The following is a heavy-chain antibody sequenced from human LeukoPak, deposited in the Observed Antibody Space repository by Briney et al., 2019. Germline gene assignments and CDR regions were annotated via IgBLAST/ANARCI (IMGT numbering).Heavy chain of an antibody. CDR2: ISSSGSTI. J-gene: IGHJ4*02. Sequence: GGSLRVSCAASGLTFNTYTMSWVRQAPGKGLEWISTISSSGSTISYADSVKGRFTISRDNAKNSLDLQMSSLRGEDTAVYYCARGSHFFDYWGQGTLVTVSS. CDR1: GLTFNTYT. CDR3: ARGSHFFDY. D-gene: IGHD2/OR15-2a*01. V-gene: IGHV3-48*04.